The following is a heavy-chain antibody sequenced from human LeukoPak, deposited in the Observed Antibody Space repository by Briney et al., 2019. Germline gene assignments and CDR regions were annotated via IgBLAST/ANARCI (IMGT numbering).Heavy chain of an antibody. CDR3: ARERKGFQH. Sequence: GESLKISCQGSGYTFTSYYMHWVRQAPGQGLEWMGIINPSGGSTSYAQKFQGRVTMTRDTSTSTVYMELSSLRSEDTAVYYCARERKGFQHWGQGTLVTVSS. V-gene: IGHV1-46*01. CDR2: INPSGGST. J-gene: IGHJ1*01. CDR1: GYTFTSYY.